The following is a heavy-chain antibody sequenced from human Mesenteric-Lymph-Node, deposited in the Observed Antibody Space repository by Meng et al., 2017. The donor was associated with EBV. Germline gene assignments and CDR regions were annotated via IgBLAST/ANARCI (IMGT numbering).Heavy chain of an antibody. Sequence: QVHLQESGPGLVKPSETLSLSCTVSDVSISSYYWSWIRQPPGKGLEWIGYIYYSGSTNYNPSLKSRVTMSVDASKNQFSLELSSVTAADTAIYYCASLTRGSYYAYFDYWGQGTLVTVSS. V-gene: IGHV4-59*01. J-gene: IGHJ4*02. D-gene: IGHD1-26*01. CDR1: DVSISSYY. CDR3: ASLTRGSYYAYFDY. CDR2: IYYSGST.